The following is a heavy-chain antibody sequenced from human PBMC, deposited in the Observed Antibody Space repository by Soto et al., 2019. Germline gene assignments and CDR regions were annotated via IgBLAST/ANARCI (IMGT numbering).Heavy chain of an antibody. CDR2: ISSDSHAI. CDR3: AILIK. J-gene: IGHJ4*02. D-gene: IGHD3-16*01. V-gene: IGHV3-48*01. CDR1: GFIFSSSN. Sequence: GGSLRLSCAASGFIFSSSNINWVRQSPGKGLEWIAYISSDSHAIYYADSVKGRFTISRDNARNSLYLQMNSLRAEDSAVYYCAILIKWGQGTLVTVSS.